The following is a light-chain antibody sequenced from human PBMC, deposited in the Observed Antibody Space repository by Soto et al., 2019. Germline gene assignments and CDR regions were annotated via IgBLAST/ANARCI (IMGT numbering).Light chain of an antibody. CDR3: SSYAGSSNV. CDR1: SSDVGGYNY. V-gene: IGLV2-8*01. CDR2: EVN. J-gene: IGLJ1*01. Sequence: QSVLTQPPSASGSPGQSVAISCTGTSSDVGGYNYVSWYQQHPGKAPKLMIYEVNKRPSGVPDRFSGSKSGNTASLTVSGLQAEDEADYYCSSYAGSSNVFXTGTKPTVL.